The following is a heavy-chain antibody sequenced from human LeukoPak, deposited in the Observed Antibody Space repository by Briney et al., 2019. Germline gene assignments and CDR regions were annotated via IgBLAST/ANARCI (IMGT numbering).Heavy chain of an antibody. D-gene: IGHD6-13*01. CDR3: ASGSVVAVGNDY. V-gene: IGHV1-46*01. CDR2: INPSGGST. J-gene: IGHJ4*02. CDR1: GYTFTSYY. Sequence: GASVKVSCKASGYTFTSYYMHWVRQAPGQGLEWMGIINPSGGSTSYAQKFQGRVTMTRDTSTSTVYMELSSLRAEDTAIYYCASGSVVAVGNDYWGQGTLVSVSS.